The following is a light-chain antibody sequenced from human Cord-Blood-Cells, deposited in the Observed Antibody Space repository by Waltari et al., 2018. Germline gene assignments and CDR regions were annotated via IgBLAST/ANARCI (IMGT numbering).Light chain of an antibody. V-gene: IGKV3-11*01. Sequence: EIVLTQSPATLSLSPGERATLSCRASQSVSTYLAWYQQKPGQAPRLLIYDVSNRATGIPARFSGSGSGTDFTLTISSLEPEDFAVYYCQQRSNWPLTFGGGTKVEIK. CDR3: QQRSNWPLT. CDR1: QSVSTY. CDR2: DVS. J-gene: IGKJ4*01.